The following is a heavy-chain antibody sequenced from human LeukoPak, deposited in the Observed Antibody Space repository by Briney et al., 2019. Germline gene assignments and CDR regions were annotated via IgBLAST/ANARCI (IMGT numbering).Heavy chain of an antibody. CDR1: GFTFTSSA. D-gene: IGHD6-6*01. CDR2: IVVGSGNI. V-gene: IGHV1-58*01. CDR3: AAIGWEYSTSPLPMDV. Sequence: SVKVSCKASGFTFTSSAVQWVRQARGQRLEWIGWIVVGSGNINYAQKFQERVTITRDMSTSTAFMELSSLRSEDTAVYYCAAIGWEYSTSPLPMDVWGRGTTVTVSS. J-gene: IGHJ6*02.